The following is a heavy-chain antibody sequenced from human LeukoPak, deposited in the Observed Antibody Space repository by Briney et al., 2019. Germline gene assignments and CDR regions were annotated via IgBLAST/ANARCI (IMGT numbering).Heavy chain of an antibody. J-gene: IGHJ4*02. Sequence: GRSLRLSCAASGFTFSSHGMHWVRQAPGKGLEWVAVISYDGSNKYYTDSVKGRFTIYRENSKNTLYLQMNSLRAEDTAVYYCAKGGSSWTWVDYWGQGTLVTVSS. CDR3: AKGGSSWTWVDY. V-gene: IGHV3-30*18. D-gene: IGHD6-13*01. CDR1: GFTFSSHG. CDR2: ISYDGSNK.